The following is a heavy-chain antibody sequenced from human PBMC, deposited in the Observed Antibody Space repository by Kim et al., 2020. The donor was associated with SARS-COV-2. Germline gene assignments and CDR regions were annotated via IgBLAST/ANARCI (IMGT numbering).Heavy chain of an antibody. J-gene: IGHJ4*02. Sequence: TYYNPSLKSRVTISVDTSKNQFSLKLSSVTAADTAVYYCARLEWLGPFDYWGQGTLVTVSS. V-gene: IGHV4-39*01. CDR2: T. CDR3: ARLEWLGPFDY. D-gene: IGHD6-19*01.